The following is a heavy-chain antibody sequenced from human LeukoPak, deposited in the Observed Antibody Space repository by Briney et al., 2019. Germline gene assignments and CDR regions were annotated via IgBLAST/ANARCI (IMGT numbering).Heavy chain of an antibody. V-gene: IGHV3-15*01. CDR3: TTDRATVVTFDY. Sequence: GGSLRLSCAASGFTFSNAWMSWVRQAPGKGPEWVGRIKSKTDGGTTDYAAPVKGRFTISRDDSKNTLYLQMNSLKTEDTAVYYCTTDRATVVTFDYWGQGTLVTVSS. CDR2: IKSKTDGGTT. CDR1: GFTFSNAW. D-gene: IGHD4-23*01. J-gene: IGHJ4*02.